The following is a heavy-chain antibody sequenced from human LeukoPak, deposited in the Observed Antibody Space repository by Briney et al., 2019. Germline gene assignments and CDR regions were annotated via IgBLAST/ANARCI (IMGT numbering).Heavy chain of an antibody. D-gene: IGHD6-6*01. J-gene: IGHJ4*02. Sequence: SETLSLTCTVSGGSISIYYWSWIRQPPGKGLEWIGYIYYSGSTNYNPSLKSRVTISVDTSKNQFSLKLSSVTAADTAVYYCARHAPYTLSSSAIFDYWGQGTLVTVSS. CDR1: GGSISIYY. V-gene: IGHV4-59*08. CDR3: ARHAPYTLSSSAIFDY. CDR2: IYYSGST.